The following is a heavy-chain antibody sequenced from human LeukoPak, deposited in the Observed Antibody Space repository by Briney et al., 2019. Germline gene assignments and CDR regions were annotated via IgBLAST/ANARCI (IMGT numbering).Heavy chain of an antibody. D-gene: IGHD3-10*02. CDR1: GGTFSSYA. Sequence: ASVKVSFKASGGTFSSYAISWGRQAPGQGLEWMGGIIPIFGTANYAQKFQGRVTITADESTSTAYMELSSLRSEDTAVYYCARAPRMLGSYDYWGQGTLVTVSS. V-gene: IGHV1-69*13. CDR2: IIPIFGTA. J-gene: IGHJ4*02. CDR3: ARAPRMLGSYDY.